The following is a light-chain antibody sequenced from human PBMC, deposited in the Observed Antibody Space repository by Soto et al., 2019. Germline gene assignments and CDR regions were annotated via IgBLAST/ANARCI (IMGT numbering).Light chain of an antibody. Sequence: QSVLTQSPSASASLGASVKLTCTLSSGHSSYAIAWHQQQPEKGPRYLMKLNSDGSHSKGDGIPDRFSGSSSGAERYLTISSLQSEDEADYYCQTWGTGIHGVFGTGTQLTVL. CDR2: LNSDGSH. CDR3: QTWGTGIHGV. J-gene: IGLJ1*01. V-gene: IGLV4-69*01. CDR1: SGHSSYA.